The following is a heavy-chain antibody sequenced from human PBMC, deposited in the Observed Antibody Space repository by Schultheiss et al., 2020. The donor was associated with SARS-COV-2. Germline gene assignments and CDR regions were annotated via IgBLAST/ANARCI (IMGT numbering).Heavy chain of an antibody. V-gene: IGHV4-59*01. Sequence: SQTLSLTCAVYGGSFSGYYWSWIRQPPGKGLEWIGYIYYSGSTNYNPSLKSRVTISVDTSKNQFSLKLSSVTAADTAVYYCAGGWAVVNFDYWGQGTLVTVSS. CDR1: GGSFSGYY. CDR2: IYYSGST. D-gene: IGHD4-23*01. CDR3: AGGWAVVNFDY. J-gene: IGHJ4*02.